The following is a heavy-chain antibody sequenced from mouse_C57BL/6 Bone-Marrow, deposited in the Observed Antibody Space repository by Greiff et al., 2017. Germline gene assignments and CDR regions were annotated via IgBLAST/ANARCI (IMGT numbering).Heavy chain of an antibody. CDR3: ARQIYYDYDDWFAY. D-gene: IGHD2-4*01. J-gene: IGHJ3*01. Sequence: EVQGVESGGDLVKPGGSLKLSCAASGFTFSSYGMSWVRQTPDKRLAWVATISSGGSYTYYPDSVKGRFTISRDNAKNTLYLQMSSLKSEDTAMYYCARQIYYDYDDWFAYWGQGTLVTVSA. CDR1: GFTFSSYG. CDR2: ISSGGSYT. V-gene: IGHV5-6*01.